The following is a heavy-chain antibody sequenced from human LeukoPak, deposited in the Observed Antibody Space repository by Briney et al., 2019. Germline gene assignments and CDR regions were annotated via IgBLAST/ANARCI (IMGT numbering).Heavy chain of an antibody. J-gene: IGHJ4*02. CDR3: AKDRVGALLCFDS. D-gene: IGHD1-26*01. Sequence: GGSLRLSCAASGFTFNTYGMSWVRQAPGKGLEWLSALSGSGDRTYYADSVKGRFTISRDNSKNTLYLQMNSLRAEDTAVYSCAKDRVGALLCFDSWGQGILVTVSS. CDR2: LSGSGDRT. V-gene: IGHV3-23*01. CDR1: GFTFNTYG.